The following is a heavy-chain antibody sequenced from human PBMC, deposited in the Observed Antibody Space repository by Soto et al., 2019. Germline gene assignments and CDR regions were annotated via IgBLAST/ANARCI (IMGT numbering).Heavy chain of an antibody. CDR2: IYNSGST. CDR3: ASSRVVTTYFDY. V-gene: IGHV4-30-2*06. Sequence: QRQLQESGSRLVKPSQTLSLTCAVSGGSISRAGYSWSWIRQSPGKGLEWIGYIYNSGSTFYNPSLKSRLTISVDRSKNQLSLQLNSVTAADTAVYYCASSRVVTTYFDYWGQGTLVTVSS. D-gene: IGHD2-21*02. CDR1: GGSISRAGYS. J-gene: IGHJ4*02.